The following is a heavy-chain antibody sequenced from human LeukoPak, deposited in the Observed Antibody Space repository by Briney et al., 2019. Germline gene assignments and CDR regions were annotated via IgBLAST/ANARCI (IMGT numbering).Heavy chain of an antibody. J-gene: IGHJ6*02. CDR1: GFTFSNYG. D-gene: IGHD6-13*01. CDR2: IWNHGSNK. V-gene: IGHV3-33*01. Sequence: PGGSLRLSCAASGFTFSNYGMHWVRQAPGKGLEWVAVIWNHGSNKEYADSVKGRFTVSRDDSKNTLYLQMNSLKFEDTAVYYCARDVDSSSWSYQYNYGMDVWGQGTTVTVSS. CDR3: ARDVDSSSWSYQYNYGMDV.